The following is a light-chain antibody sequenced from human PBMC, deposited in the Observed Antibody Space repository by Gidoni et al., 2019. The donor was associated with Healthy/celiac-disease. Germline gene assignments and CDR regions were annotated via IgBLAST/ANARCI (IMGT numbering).Light chain of an antibody. CDR2: DAS. CDR1: QDISNY. V-gene: IGKV1-33*01. Sequence: DIQMTPSPSSLSASVGDRVTITCQASQDISNYLNWYQQKPGKAPKLLIYDASNLETGVPSRFSGSGSGTDFTFNISSLQPEDIATYYCQQYDNLPFTFGPGTKVDIK. CDR3: QQYDNLPFT. J-gene: IGKJ3*01.